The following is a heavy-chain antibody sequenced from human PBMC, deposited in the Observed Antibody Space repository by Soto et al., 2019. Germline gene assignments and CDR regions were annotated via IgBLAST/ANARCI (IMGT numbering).Heavy chain of an antibody. J-gene: IGHJ4*02. CDR1: GYTFTSYG. D-gene: IGHD3-10*01. CDR3: ARITMVRGVDY. CDR2: ISAYNGNT. V-gene: IGHV1-18*01. Sequence: QVQLVQSGAEVKKPGASVKVSCKASGYTFTSYGSSWVRQAPGQGLEWMGWISAYNGNTNYAQKRQGRVTMTTDTSTSTAYLELRSLRSAATAVYYCARITMVRGVDYWGQGTPVTVSS.